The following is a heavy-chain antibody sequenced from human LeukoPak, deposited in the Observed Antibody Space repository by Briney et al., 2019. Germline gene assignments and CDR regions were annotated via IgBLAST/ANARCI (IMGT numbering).Heavy chain of an antibody. CDR3: ARGHLSSWYDYFDY. J-gene: IGHJ4*02. CDR2: ISSSGSTM. V-gene: IGHV3-48*03. CDR1: GFIFSSYE. Sequence: PGGSLRLSCAASGFIFSSYEMNWVRQAPGKGREWVSYISSSGSTMYYADSVKGRFSISRDNAKNSVYLQMNSLRAEDTAVYYCARGHLSSWYDYFDYWGQGTLVTVSS. D-gene: IGHD6-13*01.